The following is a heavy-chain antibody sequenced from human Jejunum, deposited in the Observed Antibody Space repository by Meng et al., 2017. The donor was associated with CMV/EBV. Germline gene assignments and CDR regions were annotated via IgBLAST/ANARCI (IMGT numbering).Heavy chain of an antibody. CDR2: ISNDGDTT. J-gene: IGHJ4*02. CDR1: GFTFRNYP. V-gene: IGHV3-30-3*01. D-gene: IGHD4-11*01. Sequence: CAASGFTFRNYPIHWVRQAPDKGLEWVAGISNDGDTTYLADSVKSRFSISRDNSKNTVYLQMNSLRGEDTAVYYCARENDYRNYFDSWGRGTLVTVSS. CDR3: ARENDYRNYFDS.